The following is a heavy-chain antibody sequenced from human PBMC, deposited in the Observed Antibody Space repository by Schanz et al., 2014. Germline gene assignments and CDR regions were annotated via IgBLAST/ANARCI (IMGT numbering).Heavy chain of an antibody. CDR2: ISYHGSER. D-gene: IGHD4-17*01. V-gene: IGHV3-30*03. CDR3: ARNYGGHSEESDRYGMDV. CDR1: GFSFSDYG. Sequence: QVQLVESGGGVVQPGRSLRLSCAGSGFSFSDYGMHWVRQAPGRGLEWVAVISYHGSERYYADSVKGRFTISRDNSKNTLYLQMNSLRTEDTAVYYCARNYGGHSEESDRYGMDVWGQGTTVTVSS. J-gene: IGHJ6*02.